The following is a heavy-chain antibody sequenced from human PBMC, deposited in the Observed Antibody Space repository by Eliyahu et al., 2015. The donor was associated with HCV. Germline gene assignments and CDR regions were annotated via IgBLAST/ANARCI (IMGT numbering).Heavy chain of an antibody. J-gene: IGHJ3*02. Sequence: EVQLVESGGGLVQPGRSLXLSCAASGFTFXDYAMHWVRQAPGKGLEWVSXISWNSGSIGYADSVKGRFTISRDNAKNSLYLQMNSLRAEDTALYYCAKDTESSGWSGDAFDIWGQGTMVTVSS. V-gene: IGHV3-9*01. CDR1: GFTFXDYA. D-gene: IGHD6-19*01. CDR3: AKDTESSGWSGDAFDI. CDR2: ISWNSGSI.